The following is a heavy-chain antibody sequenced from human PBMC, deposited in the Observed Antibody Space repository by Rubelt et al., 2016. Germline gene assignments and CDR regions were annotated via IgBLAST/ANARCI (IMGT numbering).Heavy chain of an antibody. CDR2: ISVSGRTT. V-gene: IGHV3-23*04. CDR1: GLTFNNFA. J-gene: IGHJ4*02. CDR3: AKVPKVLRFYFDY. Sequence: VQLVESGGGVVQPGGSLRLSCAASGLTFNNFAMSWVRQAPGKGLEWVSGISVSGRTTYYADSVKGRFTISRDNSKNTLYLQMNSLRAEDTAVYYCAKVPKVLRFYFDYWGQGTLVTVSS. D-gene: IGHD3-3*01.